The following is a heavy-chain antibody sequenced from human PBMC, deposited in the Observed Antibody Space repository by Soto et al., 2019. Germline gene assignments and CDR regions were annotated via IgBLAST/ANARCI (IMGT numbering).Heavy chain of an antibody. D-gene: IGHD6-6*01. CDR1: GFTFDDYA. CDR2: ISWNSGSI. CDR3: ARSIAARPMGLDY. V-gene: IGHV3-9*01. J-gene: IGHJ4*02. Sequence: GGSLRLSCAASGFTFDDYAMHWVRQAPGKGLEWVSGISWNSGSIGYADSVKGRFTISRDNAKNSLYLQMNSLRAEDTALYYCARSIAARPMGLDYWGQGTLVTVSS.